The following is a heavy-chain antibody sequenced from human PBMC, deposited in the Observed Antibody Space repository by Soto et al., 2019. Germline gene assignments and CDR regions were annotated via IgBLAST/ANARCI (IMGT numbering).Heavy chain of an antibody. Sequence: GGSLRLSCAASGFTFSSYAMSWVRQAPGKGLEWVSTISGSGVSTYYADSVKGRFTISRDNSKNTLYLQMNSLRAEDTAVYYCATTTNYFDYWGQGTLVTVSS. D-gene: IGHD1-7*01. V-gene: IGHV3-23*01. CDR1: GFTFSSYA. J-gene: IGHJ4*02. CDR3: ATTTNYFDY. CDR2: ISGSGVST.